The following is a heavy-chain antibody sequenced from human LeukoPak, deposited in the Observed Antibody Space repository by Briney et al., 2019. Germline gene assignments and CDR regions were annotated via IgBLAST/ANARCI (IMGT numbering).Heavy chain of an antibody. V-gene: IGHV3-30*04. J-gene: IGHJ4*02. Sequence: GGSLRLSCAASGFTFSSYAMHWVRQAPGKGLEWVAVISYDGSNKYYADSVKGRFTISRDNSKNTLYLQMNSLRAEDTAVYYCARGPYCYGSGIRSWGQGTLVTVSS. CDR1: GFTFSSYA. D-gene: IGHD3-10*01. CDR2: ISYDGSNK. CDR3: ARGPYCYGSGIRS.